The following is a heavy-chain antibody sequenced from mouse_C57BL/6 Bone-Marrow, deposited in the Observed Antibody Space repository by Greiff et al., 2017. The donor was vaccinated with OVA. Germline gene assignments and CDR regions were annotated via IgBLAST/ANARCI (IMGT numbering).Heavy chain of an antibody. J-gene: IGHJ2*01. Sequence: VQLQQSGAELVRPGASVKLSCKASGYTFTDYYINWVKQRPGQGLEWIARIYPGSGNTYYNEKFKGKATLTAEKSSSTAYMQLSSLTSEDSAVYFCARDGYYLDYWGQGTTLTVSS. D-gene: IGHD2-3*01. CDR1: GYTFTDYY. CDR3: ARDGYYLDY. CDR2: IYPGSGNT. V-gene: IGHV1-76*01.